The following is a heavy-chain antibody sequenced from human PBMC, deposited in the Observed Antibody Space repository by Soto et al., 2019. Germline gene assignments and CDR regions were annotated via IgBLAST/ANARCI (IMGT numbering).Heavy chain of an antibody. D-gene: IGHD1-26*01. J-gene: IGHJ3*02. Sequence: GGSLRLSCTASGFTFSSHPMSWVRQAPGKGLEWVSAIAESGGGTAYVDSVKGRFTISRDNAKNRLYLQMNSLRAEDTAVYYCANRLGTYFLSGLPFDIWGQGTVVTVSS. V-gene: IGHV3-23*01. CDR1: GFTFSSHP. CDR3: ANRLGTYFLSGLPFDI. CDR2: IAESGGGT.